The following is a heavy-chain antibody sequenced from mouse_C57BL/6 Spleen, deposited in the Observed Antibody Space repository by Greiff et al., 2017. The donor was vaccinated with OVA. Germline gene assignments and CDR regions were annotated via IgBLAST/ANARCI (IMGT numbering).Heavy chain of an antibody. V-gene: IGHV1-72*01. CDR3: ASWALYGGGY. D-gene: IGHD1-1*01. CDR2: IDPNSGGT. Sequence: QVQLQQPGAELVKPGASVKLSCKASGYTFTSYWMHWVKQRPGRGLEWIGRIDPNSGGTKYNEKFKSKATLTVDKPSSTAYMQLRSLTSEDSAVYYCASWALYGGGYWGQGTTLTVAS. CDR1: GYTFTSYW. J-gene: IGHJ2*01.